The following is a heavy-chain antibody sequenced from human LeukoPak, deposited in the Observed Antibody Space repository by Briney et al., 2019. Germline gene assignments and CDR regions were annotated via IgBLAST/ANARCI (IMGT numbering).Heavy chain of an antibody. CDR2: IKQDGSEK. CDR1: GFTFSSYW. V-gene: IGHV3-7*03. D-gene: IGHD4-17*01. CDR3: ARAADYEYNWFDP. J-gene: IGHJ5*02. Sequence: GGSLRLSCVASGFTFSSYWMSWVRQAPGKGLEWVANIKQDGSEKYYLDSVKGRFTISRDNAKNSLFLQMNSLRAEDSAVYYCARAADYEYNWFDPWGQGTLVTVSS.